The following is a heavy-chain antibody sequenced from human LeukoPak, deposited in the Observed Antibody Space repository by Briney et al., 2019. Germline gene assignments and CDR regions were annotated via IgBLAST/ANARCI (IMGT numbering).Heavy chain of an antibody. D-gene: IGHD5-24*01. Sequence: SETLSLTCTVSGGSISSSYYYWGWIRQPPGKGLEWIGSIYYSGSTDYNPSLKSRVTISVDTSKNQFSLKLSSVTAADTAVYYCAALRRDGCNFFDYWGQGTLVTVSS. V-gene: IGHV4-39*01. J-gene: IGHJ4*02. CDR3: AALRRDGCNFFDY. CDR1: GGSISSSYYY. CDR2: IYYSGST.